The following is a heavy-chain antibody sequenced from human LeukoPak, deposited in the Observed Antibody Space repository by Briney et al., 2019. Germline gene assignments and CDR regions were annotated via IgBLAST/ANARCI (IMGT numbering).Heavy chain of an antibody. V-gene: IGHV4-4*07. J-gene: IGHJ4*02. CDR2: IYTSGST. Sequence: PSETLSLTCTVSGGSISSYYWSWIRQPAGKGLEWIGRIYTSGSTNYNPSLKSRVTISIDTSKNQFSLKMNSVTAADTAVYYCARVRATPGTFYFDFWGQGILVTVSS. CDR3: ARVRATPGTFYFDF. D-gene: IGHD6-13*01. CDR1: GGSISSYY.